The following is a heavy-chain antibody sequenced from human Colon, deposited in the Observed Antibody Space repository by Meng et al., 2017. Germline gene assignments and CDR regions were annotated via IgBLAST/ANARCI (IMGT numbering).Heavy chain of an antibody. CDR1: GGFLNSDDFY. V-gene: IGHV4-30-4*01. CDR3: AREWRHYYGAGSFDH. J-gene: IGHJ4*02. CDR2: LSCGGST. Sequence: QVQLQESGPGLLTPSQTASLTCTVSGGFLNSDDFYWRWIRQSPGGGLEWIGLLSCGGSTFYNPSLRSRVAISADTSKSQFSLYLRSVTAADTAVYYCAREWRHYYGAGSFDHWGQGALVTVSS. D-gene: IGHD3-10*01.